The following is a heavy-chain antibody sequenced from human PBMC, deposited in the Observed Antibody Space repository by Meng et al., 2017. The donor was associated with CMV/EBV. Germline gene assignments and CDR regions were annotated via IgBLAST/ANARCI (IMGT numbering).Heavy chain of an antibody. CDR1: GFTFSSHA. V-gene: IGHV3-30-3*01. Sequence: GGSLRLSCAASGFTFSSHAMHWVRQAPGKGLEWVAVISYDGSNKYYADSVKGRFTISRDNSKNTLYLQMNSLRAEDTAVYYCARVRTVTTPYYYYYYGMDVWGQGTTVTVSS. D-gene: IGHD4-17*01. CDR2: ISYDGSNK. CDR3: ARVRTVTTPYYYYYYGMDV. J-gene: IGHJ6*02.